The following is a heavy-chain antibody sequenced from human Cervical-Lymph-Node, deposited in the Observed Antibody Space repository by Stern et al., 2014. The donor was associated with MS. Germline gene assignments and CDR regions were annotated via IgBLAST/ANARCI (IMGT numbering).Heavy chain of an antibody. CDR3: AHRSTRYTWNYVLFDY. J-gene: IGHJ4*02. D-gene: IGHD1-7*01. CDR2: LYWDDDK. Sequence: QVTLKESGPTLVKPTHTLALTCTFSGFSLSTSGVGVGWIRQPPGKALEWLAVLYWDDDKRYSSSLKSRLNIIKDTSKNQVVLMMTNMDPGDTATYYCAHRSTRYTWNYVLFDYWGQGTLVTVSS. CDR1: GFSLSTSGVG. V-gene: IGHV2-5*02.